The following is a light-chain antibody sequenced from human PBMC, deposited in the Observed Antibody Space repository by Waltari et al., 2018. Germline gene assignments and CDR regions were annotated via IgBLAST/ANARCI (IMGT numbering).Light chain of an antibody. V-gene: IGLV1-51*02. Sequence: QSVLTQLPSVSAAPGQRVTISCSGGSSNIGNNYVSWYRQFPGTAPKILIYEVSERPSGIPGRFSGSKSGTSATLDITGLQAGDEADYYCGTWDSSLSGAVFGGGTHLTVL. CDR1: SSNIGNNY. J-gene: IGLJ7*01. CDR3: GTWDSSLSGAV. CDR2: EVS.